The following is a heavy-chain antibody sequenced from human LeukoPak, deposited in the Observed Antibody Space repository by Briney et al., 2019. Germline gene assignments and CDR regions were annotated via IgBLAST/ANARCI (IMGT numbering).Heavy chain of an antibody. CDR1: GGSISSYY. D-gene: IGHD6-6*01. CDR2: IYYSGST. J-gene: IGHJ4*02. V-gene: IGHV4-59*01. CDR3: ARGYSSSSVSGGY. Sequence: PSEMSLTCTVSGGSISSYYWSWIRQPPGKGLEWIGYIYYSGSTNYNPSLKSRVTISVDTSKNQFSLKLTSVTAADTAVYYCARGYSSSSVSGGYWGQGTLVTVSS.